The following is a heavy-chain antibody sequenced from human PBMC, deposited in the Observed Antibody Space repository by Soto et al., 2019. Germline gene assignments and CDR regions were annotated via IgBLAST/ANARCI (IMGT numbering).Heavy chain of an antibody. CDR3: AREAINSSGYSRYFQH. Sequence: ASVKVSCKASGYTFTHYHVYWVRQAPGRGLEWLGMINPSGGSTTYAQNLQGRVTMTRDTSTNTVYMELSSLRSEDTAVYYCAREAINSSGYSRYFQHWGQGTLVTVST. CDR2: INPSGGST. J-gene: IGHJ1*01. D-gene: IGHD3-22*01. CDR1: GYTFTHYH. V-gene: IGHV1-46*01.